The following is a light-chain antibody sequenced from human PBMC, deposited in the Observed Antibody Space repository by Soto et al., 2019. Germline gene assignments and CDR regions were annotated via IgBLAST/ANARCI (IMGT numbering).Light chain of an antibody. CDR1: QSVSGS. J-gene: IGKJ2*01. CDR2: GAS. CDR3: QHVGT. V-gene: IGKV3-15*01. Sequence: EIVLSQSPVTLSVSPGERATLSCRASQSVSGSLAWYQHKPGQAPRLLIYGASTRATGISARFNGSGSGTEFTLTISSLRSEDVEVDYCQHVGTFGQGTKVEIK.